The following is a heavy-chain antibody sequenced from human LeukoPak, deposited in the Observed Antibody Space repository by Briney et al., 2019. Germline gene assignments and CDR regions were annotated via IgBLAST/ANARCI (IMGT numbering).Heavy chain of an antibody. Sequence: RAGRSLRLSCAASGFTFSSYAMHWVRQAPGKGLEWVAVISYDGSNKYYADSVKGRFTISRDNSKNTLYLQMNSLRAEDTAVYSCAKDLTTGTLSFDYWGQGTLVTVSS. CDR2: ISYDGSNK. CDR1: GFTFSSYA. V-gene: IGHV3-30-3*01. D-gene: IGHD1-1*01. CDR3: AKDLTTGTLSFDY. J-gene: IGHJ4*02.